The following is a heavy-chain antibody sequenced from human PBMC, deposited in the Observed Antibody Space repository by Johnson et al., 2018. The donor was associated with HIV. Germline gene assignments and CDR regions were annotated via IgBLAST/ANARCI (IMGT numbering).Heavy chain of an antibody. CDR1: GFTFDDYA. CDR3: GRGYSSGWSDGFDI. Sequence: VQLVESGGGLVQPGRSLRLSCAASGFTFDDYAMHWVRQAPGKGLEWVSGISWNSGSIGYADSVMGRFSISRDNAKNSLYLQMNSLRAEDTALYYCGRGYSSGWSDGFDIWGQGTMVTVSS. J-gene: IGHJ3*02. CDR2: ISWNSGSI. V-gene: IGHV3-9*01. D-gene: IGHD6-19*01.